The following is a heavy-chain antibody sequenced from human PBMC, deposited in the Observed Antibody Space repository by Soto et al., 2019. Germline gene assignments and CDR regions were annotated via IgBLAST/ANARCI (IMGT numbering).Heavy chain of an antibody. CDR2: IYSGGST. CDR3: ARGFSDGSGYYYDALDI. J-gene: IGHJ3*02. V-gene: IGHV3-53*04. D-gene: IGHD3-22*01. Sequence: PWGSLRLSCAASGFTVSSNYMSWVRQAPGKGLEWVSVIYSGGSTYYADSVKGRFTISRHNSKNTLYLQMNSLTADDTAVYYCARGFSDGSGYYYDALDIWGQGTMVTVSS. CDR1: GFTVSSNY.